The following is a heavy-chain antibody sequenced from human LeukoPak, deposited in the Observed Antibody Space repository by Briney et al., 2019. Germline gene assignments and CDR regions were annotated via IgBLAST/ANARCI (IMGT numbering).Heavy chain of an antibody. D-gene: IGHD6-19*01. CDR2: MHHSGST. J-gene: IGHJ5*02. V-gene: IGHV4-59*08. CDR3: ARHAAVEGSSGWSPLWWFDP. CDR1: GGSIRSYY. Sequence: SETLSLTCTVSGGSIRSYYWSWIRQPPGKGLEWIGYMHHSGSTKHNPYLKSRVNISVDTSKSQFSLKLSSVTAADTAVYYCARHAAVEGSSGWSPLWWFDPWGQGTLVTVSS.